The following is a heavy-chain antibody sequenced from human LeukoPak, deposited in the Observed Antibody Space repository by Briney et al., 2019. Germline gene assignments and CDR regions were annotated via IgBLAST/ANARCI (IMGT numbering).Heavy chain of an antibody. CDR1: GGSISSGGYY. V-gene: IGHV4-31*03. J-gene: IGHJ4*02. Sequence: SETLSLTCTVSGGSISSGGYYWRWLRQHPGKGLEWIGYIYYSGSTYYNPSLKSRVTISVDTSKNQFSLKLSSVTAADTAVYYCARWLGYCSSTSCSYFDYWGQGTLVTVSS. CDR2: IYYSGST. CDR3: ARWLGYCSSTSCSYFDY. D-gene: IGHD2-2*01.